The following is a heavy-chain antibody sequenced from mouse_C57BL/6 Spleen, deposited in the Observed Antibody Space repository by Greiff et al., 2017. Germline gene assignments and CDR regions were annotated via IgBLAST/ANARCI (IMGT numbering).Heavy chain of an antibody. D-gene: IGHD2-1*01. CDR3: TQGGKGFAY. CDR1: GFNIKDDY. J-gene: IGHJ3*01. V-gene: IGHV14-4*01. CDR2: IDPENGDT. Sequence: VQLQQSGAELVRPGASVKLSCTASGFNIKDDYMHWVKQRPEQGLEWIGWIDPENGDTEYASKFQGKATITADTSSNTAYLQLSSLTSEDTAVYYCTQGGKGFAYWSQGTLVTVSA.